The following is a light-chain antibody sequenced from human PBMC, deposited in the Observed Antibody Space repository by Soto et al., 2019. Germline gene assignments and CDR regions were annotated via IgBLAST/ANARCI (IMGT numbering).Light chain of an antibody. CDR2: VVS. Sequence: IVLTQSPATLSLSPGKRATLSCRASQNISNDLTWYQQKPGKVPGLLIYVVSNRATAIPARFSGSGSGTDFTLTISSLEPEDFAVYYCQQGSNWPRTFGQGTKV. J-gene: IGKJ1*01. CDR1: QNISND. CDR3: QQGSNWPRT. V-gene: IGKV3-11*01.